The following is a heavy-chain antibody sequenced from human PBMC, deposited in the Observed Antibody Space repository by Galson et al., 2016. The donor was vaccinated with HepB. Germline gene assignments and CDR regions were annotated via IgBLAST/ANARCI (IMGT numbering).Heavy chain of an antibody. CDR2: INPNNGAS. CDR1: GYIFTDYY. Sequence: SVKVSCKASGYIFTDYYIHWVRQAPGQGLEWVGWINPNNGASKFAQKFQGRVTMTRETSIRTSYMELSSLRPDDTAVYYCARVGIEADGTREGIGFWGLGTLVTVSS. V-gene: IGHV1-2*02. CDR3: ARVGIEADGTREGIGF. J-gene: IGHJ4*02. D-gene: IGHD6-13*01.